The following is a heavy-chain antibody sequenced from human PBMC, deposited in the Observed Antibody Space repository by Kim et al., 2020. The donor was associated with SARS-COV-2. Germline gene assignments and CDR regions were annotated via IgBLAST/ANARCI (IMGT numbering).Heavy chain of an antibody. CDR3: ARSAELRWLQFIRYYFDY. CDR1: GYTFTSYA. CDR2: INTNTGNP. D-gene: IGHD5-12*01. J-gene: IGHJ4*02. Sequence: ASVKVSCKASGYTFTSYAMNWVRQAPGQGLEWMGWINTNTGNPTYAQGFTGRFVFSLDTSVSTAYLQISSLKAEDTAVYYCARSAELRWLQFIRYYFDYWGQGTLVTVSS. V-gene: IGHV7-4-1*02.